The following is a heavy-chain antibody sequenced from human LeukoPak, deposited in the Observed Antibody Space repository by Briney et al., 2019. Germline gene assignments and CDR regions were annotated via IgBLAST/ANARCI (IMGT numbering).Heavy chain of an antibody. CDR3: AKDSAFYYIDV. CDR2: ISNSSPNI. Sequence: GGSLRLSCAASGFTFISYSMNWVRQAPGKGLEWVSSISNSSPNIYYADSVKGRFTISRDNSKNTLYLQMNSLKGDDTAVYYCAKDSAFYYIDVWGKGTTVIISS. V-gene: IGHV3-21*01. D-gene: IGHD3-10*01. CDR1: GFTFISYS. J-gene: IGHJ6*03.